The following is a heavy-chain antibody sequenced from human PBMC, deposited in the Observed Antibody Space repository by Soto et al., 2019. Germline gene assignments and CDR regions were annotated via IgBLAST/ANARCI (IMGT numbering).Heavy chain of an antibody. V-gene: IGHV1-18*01. J-gene: IGHJ4*02. CDR3: AWSSSAEY. CDR2: ISAYNGDT. CDR1: GYTSTAYS. D-gene: IGHD6-6*01. Sequence: QVQLVQSGAEVKKPGASVKVSCKASGYTSTAYSISWVRQAPGQGLEWVGWISAYNGDTNYAQKFQGRVTMTTDTSTTTAYMELRSLRYDDTAVYYCAWSSSAEYWGQGTLVTVSS.